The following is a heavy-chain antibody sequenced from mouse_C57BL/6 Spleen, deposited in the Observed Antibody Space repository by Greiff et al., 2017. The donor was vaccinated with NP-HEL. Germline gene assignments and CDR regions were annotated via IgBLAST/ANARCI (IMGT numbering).Heavy chain of an antibody. D-gene: IGHD1-2*01. J-gene: IGHJ2*01. CDR1: GYSITSGYG. Sequence: EVKLVESGPGLVKPSQSLSLTCTVTGYSITSGYGWNWIRQVPGNKREWMGDISYSGSTNYNPSLKSRISITRDTSKNQFFLQLNSVTTEDTATYYCARTARIKYWGQGTTLTVSS. CDR3: ARTARIKY. V-gene: IGHV3-2*02. CDR2: ISYSGST.